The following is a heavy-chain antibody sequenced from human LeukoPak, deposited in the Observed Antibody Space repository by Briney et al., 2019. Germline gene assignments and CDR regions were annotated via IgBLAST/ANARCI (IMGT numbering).Heavy chain of an antibody. Sequence: PETLSLTCAVSGYSISSGYYWGWIRQPPGKGLEWIGSIYHSVSTYYNPSLKSRVTTSVDTSKNQFSLKLSSVTAADTAVYYCARLTISRDYFDYWGQGTLVTVSS. J-gene: IGHJ4*02. CDR2: IYHSVST. D-gene: IGHD3-10*01. CDR1: GYSISSGYY. V-gene: IGHV4-38-2*01. CDR3: ARLTISRDYFDY.